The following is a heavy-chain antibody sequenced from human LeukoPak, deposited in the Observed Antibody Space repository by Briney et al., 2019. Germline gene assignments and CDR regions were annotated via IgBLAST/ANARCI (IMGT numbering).Heavy chain of an antibody. Sequence: SVKVSCKASGGTFSSYAIGWVRQAPGQGLEWMGRIIPILGIANYAQKFQGRVTITADKSTSTAYMELSSLRSEDTAVYYCARGGGTIFGVVIYFDYWGQGTLVTVSS. J-gene: IGHJ4*02. CDR3: ARGGGTIFGVVIYFDY. CDR2: IIPILGIA. V-gene: IGHV1-69*04. CDR1: GGTFSSYA. D-gene: IGHD3-3*01.